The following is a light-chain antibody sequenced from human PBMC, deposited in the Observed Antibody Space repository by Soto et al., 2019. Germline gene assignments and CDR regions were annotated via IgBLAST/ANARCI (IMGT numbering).Light chain of an antibody. Sequence: EIVMTQSPATLSVSAGGRATLSCRASQSISDTLAWYQQKPGQAPRLLVHGASTRAPGFPARFSGSGSGTEFTLTISSLQSEDFAVYYCQQYNNWPGTFGQGTKVEIK. CDR3: QQYNNWPGT. V-gene: IGKV3-15*01. J-gene: IGKJ1*01. CDR2: GAS. CDR1: QSISDT.